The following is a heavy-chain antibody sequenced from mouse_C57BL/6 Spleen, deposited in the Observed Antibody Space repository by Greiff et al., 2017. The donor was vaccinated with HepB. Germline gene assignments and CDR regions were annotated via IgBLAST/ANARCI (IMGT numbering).Heavy chain of an antibody. CDR1: GFSLTSYA. CDR3: ARKVTTVVATGAMDY. D-gene: IGHD1-1*01. CDR2: IWTGGGT. V-gene: IGHV2-9-1*01. Sequence: VKLMESGPGLVAPSQSLSITCTVSGFSLTSYAISWVRQPPGKGLEWLGVIWTGGGTNYNSALKSRLSISKDNSKSQVFLKMNSLQTDDTARYYCARKVTTVVATGAMDYWGQGTSVTVSS. J-gene: IGHJ4*01.